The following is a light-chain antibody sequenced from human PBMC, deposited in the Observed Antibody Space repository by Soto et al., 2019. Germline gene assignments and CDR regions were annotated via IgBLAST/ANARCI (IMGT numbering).Light chain of an antibody. CDR2: GAS. CDR3: QQYGSSPPYT. Sequence: EIVLTQSPGTLSLSPGERATLSCRASQSVSSSYLAWYQQKPGQAPRLLIYGASSMATSIPDRFSGSGSGTDSKLSISRLEAKDFAVYYCQQYGSSPPYTVGQGTKLEIK. CDR1: QSVSSSY. V-gene: IGKV3-20*01. J-gene: IGKJ2*01.